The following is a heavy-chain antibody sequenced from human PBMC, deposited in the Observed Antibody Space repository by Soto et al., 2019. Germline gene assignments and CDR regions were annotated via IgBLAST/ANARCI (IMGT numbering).Heavy chain of an antibody. CDR1: GYTLTSYA. V-gene: IGHV1-3*01. CDR2: INAGNGNT. Sequence: QVQLVQSGAEVKKPGASVKVSCKASGYTLTSYAMQWVRQAPGQRLEWMGWINAGNGNTKYSQKFQGRVTITRDTSASTAYMELSSLRSEDTAVYYCARSIVVVTAADYWGQGTLVTVSS. J-gene: IGHJ4*02. D-gene: IGHD2-21*02. CDR3: ARSIVVVTAADY.